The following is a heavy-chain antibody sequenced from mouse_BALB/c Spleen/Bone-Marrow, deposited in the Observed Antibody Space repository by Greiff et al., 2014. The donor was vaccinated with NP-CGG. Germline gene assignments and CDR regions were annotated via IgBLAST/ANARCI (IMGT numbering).Heavy chain of an antibody. J-gene: IGHJ3*01. CDR1: GYTFTDYE. CDR3: TSYDWFAY. V-gene: IGHV1-15*01. D-gene: IGHD2-12*01. CDR2: IDPATGGT. Sequence: VQLVESGAELVRPGASVTLSCKASGYTFTDYEMHWVKQTPVHGLEWIGAIDPATGGTAYNQKFKGKATLTADKSSSTAYMELRSLTPEDSAVYYCTSYDWFAYWGQGTLVTVSA.